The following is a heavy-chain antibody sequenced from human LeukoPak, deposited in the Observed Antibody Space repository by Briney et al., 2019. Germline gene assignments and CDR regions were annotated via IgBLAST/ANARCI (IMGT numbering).Heavy chain of an antibody. D-gene: IGHD3-22*01. V-gene: IGHV4-59*12. CDR3: ARTPDSRGDAFDI. CDR1: GGSISSYY. CDR2: IYHSGST. Sequence: SETLSLTCTVSGGSISSYYWSWIRQPPGKGLEWIGYIYHSGSTYYNPSLKSRVTISVDRSKNQFSLKLSSVTAADTAVYYCARTPDSRGDAFDIWGQGTTVTVSS. J-gene: IGHJ3*02.